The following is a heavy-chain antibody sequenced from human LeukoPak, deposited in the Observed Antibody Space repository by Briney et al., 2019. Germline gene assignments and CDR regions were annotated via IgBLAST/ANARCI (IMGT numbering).Heavy chain of an antibody. Sequence: ASVKVSCKASGYTFTNYDINWVRQATGQGLEWMGWMNPNSGNTGYAQKFQGRVTMTRNTSISTAYMELSSLRSEDTAVYYCASEGYSSGWYTQTDAFDIWGQGTMVTVSS. CDR3: ASEGYSSGWYTQTDAFDI. CDR2: MNPNSGNT. CDR1: GYTFTNYD. J-gene: IGHJ3*02. D-gene: IGHD6-19*01. V-gene: IGHV1-8*01.